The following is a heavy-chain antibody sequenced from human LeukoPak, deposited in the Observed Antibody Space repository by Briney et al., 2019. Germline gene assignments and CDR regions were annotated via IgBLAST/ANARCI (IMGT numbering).Heavy chain of an antibody. V-gene: IGHV3-53*01. Sequence: PGGSLRLSCAASGFTFSSNYMSWVRQAPGKGLEWVSVIYSGGSTYYADSVKGRFTISREHSKNTLYLQMNSLSAEETAVYYCARGVTAQWFDYWGQGTLVTVSS. CDR2: IYSGGST. D-gene: IGHD2-21*02. J-gene: IGHJ4*02. CDR1: GFTFSSNY. CDR3: ARGVTAQWFDY.